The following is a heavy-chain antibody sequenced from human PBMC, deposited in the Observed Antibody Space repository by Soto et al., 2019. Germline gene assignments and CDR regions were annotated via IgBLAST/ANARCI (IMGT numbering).Heavy chain of an antibody. CDR3: ARDSDSLSRVGWFDP. CDR2: IYYSGST. Sequence: QVQLQESGPGLVKPSQTLSLTCTVSGGSISSGGYYWSWIRQHPGKGLEWIGYIYYSGSTYYNPSLNSRVTISVYTSKNLFSLKLSSVTAADTAVYYCARDSDSLSRVGWFDPWGQGTLVTVSS. J-gene: IGHJ5*02. V-gene: IGHV4-31*03. CDR1: GGSISSGGYY. D-gene: IGHD3-16*02.